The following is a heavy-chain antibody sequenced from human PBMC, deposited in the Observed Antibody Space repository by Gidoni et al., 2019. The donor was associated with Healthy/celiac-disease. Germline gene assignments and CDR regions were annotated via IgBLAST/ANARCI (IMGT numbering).Heavy chain of an antibody. CDR1: GFTFSSYA. Sequence: EVQLLESGGGLVQPGGSLRLSCAASGFTFSSYAMSWVRHAPGKGLEWVSAIRGSGGSTYYADSVKGRFTISRDNSKNTLYLQMNSLRAEDTAVYYCAKDPAGAAYYFDYWGQGTLVTVSS. J-gene: IGHJ4*02. V-gene: IGHV3-23*01. D-gene: IGHD1-26*01. CDR3: AKDPAGAAYYFDY. CDR2: IRGSGGST.